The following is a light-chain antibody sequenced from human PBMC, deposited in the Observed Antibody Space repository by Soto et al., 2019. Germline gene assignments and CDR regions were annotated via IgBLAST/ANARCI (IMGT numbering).Light chain of an antibody. CDR1: ALPKQY. J-gene: IGLJ3*02. V-gene: IGLV3-25*03. CDR3: QSADSSGTYEV. CDR2: KDI. Sequence: SYELTQPPSVSVSPGQTARITCSGDALPKQYAYWYQQKSGQAPVLVIYKDIERPSGIPDRISGSSSGTTVTLTISGVQAEDEADYYCQSADSSGTYEVFGGGTKHTVL.